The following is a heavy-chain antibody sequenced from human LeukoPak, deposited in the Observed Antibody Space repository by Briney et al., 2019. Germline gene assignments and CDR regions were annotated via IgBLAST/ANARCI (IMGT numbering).Heavy chain of an antibody. CDR2: IRYDGSNE. Sequence: GGSLRLSCAASGFTFSSYGMHWVRQAPGKGLEWVSFIRYDGSNEYYADSVRGRFTISRDNSKNTLYLQMNSLRAEDTAVYYCAKLTSIAARAPDYWGQGTLVTVSS. CDR1: GFTFSSYG. CDR3: AKLTSIAARAPDY. J-gene: IGHJ4*02. V-gene: IGHV3-30*02. D-gene: IGHD6-6*01.